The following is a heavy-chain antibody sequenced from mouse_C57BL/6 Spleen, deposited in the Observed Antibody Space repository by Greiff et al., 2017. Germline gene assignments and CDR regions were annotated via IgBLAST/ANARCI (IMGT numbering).Heavy chain of an antibody. CDR3: ARRGYDYEYYAMDY. CDR1: GYAFSSSW. Sequence: QVQLQQSGPELVKPGASVQISCKASGYAFSSSWMNWVKQRPGKGLEWIGRIYPGDGDTNYNGKFKGKATLTADKSSSTAYMQLSSLTSEDSAVYFCARRGYDYEYYAMDYWGQGTSVTVSS. J-gene: IGHJ4*01. V-gene: IGHV1-82*01. D-gene: IGHD2-4*01. CDR2: IYPGDGDT.